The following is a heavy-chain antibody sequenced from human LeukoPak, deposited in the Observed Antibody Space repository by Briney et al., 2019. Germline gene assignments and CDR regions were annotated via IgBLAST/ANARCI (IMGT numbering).Heavy chain of an antibody. CDR2: IYDDNT. Sequence: PGGSLRLSCAASGFTVSAYAMAWVRQAPGKGLEWVSTIYDDNTYYADSVKGRFAISTDNSKNTLYLQMNSLRVEDTAVYYCAKVQQWLSYNWFDPWGQGTLVTVSS. CDR3: AKVQQWLSYNWFDP. CDR1: GFTVSAYA. D-gene: IGHD6-19*01. J-gene: IGHJ5*02. V-gene: IGHV3-23*01.